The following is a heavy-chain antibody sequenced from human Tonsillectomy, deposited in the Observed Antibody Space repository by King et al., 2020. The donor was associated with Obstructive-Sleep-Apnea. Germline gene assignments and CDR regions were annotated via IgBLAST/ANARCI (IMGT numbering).Heavy chain of an antibody. D-gene: IGHD5/OR15-5a*01. CDR3: AKSSSPRYYYYYYGMDV. CDR1: GFTFDDYA. J-gene: IGHJ6*02. Sequence: VQLVESGGGLVQPGRSLRLSCAASGFTFDDYAMHWVRQAPGKGLEWVSGISWNSGSIGYADSVKGRFTISRDNAKNSLYLQMNSLRAEDTALYYCAKSSSPRYYYYYYGMDVWAQGTTVTVSS. CDR2: ISWNSGSI. V-gene: IGHV3-9*01.